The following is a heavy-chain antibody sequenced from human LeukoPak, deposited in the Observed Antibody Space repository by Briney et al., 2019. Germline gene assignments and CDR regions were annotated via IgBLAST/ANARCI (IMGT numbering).Heavy chain of an antibody. J-gene: IGHJ3*01. V-gene: IGHV4-59*08. D-gene: IGHD1-26*01. CDR2: VHYRGN. CDR3: ATSIGPYGSKKAFDA. CDR1: SGSISNYY. Sequence: SETLSLTCTVSSGSISNYYWTWIRRSPEKGLEWIGNVHYRGNNYNPSLKSRVSISLDTSRNQFSLTLTSVTAADTAVYYCATSIGPYGSKKAFDAWGQGTTVTVSS.